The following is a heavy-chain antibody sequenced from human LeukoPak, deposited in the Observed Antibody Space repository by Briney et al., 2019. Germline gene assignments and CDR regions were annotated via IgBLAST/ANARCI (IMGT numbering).Heavy chain of an antibody. CDR1: GGSCDDYY. CDR3: ARGRDRSKAGDL. V-gene: IGHV4-34*01. D-gene: IGHD5-24*01. CDR2: IHPSGIF. Sequence: SETLSLTCAVHGGSCDDYYCSWLRQPPGKGLEWIGEIHPSGIFYYNSSLMSRVTISIDTSKGQFSLRLTSVTAADTAFYYCARGRDRSKAGDLWGQGSLVTVSS. J-gene: IGHJ5*02.